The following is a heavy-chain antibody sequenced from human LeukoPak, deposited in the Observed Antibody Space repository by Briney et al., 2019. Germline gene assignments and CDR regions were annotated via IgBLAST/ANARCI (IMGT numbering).Heavy chain of an antibody. D-gene: IGHD3-3*01. V-gene: IGHV3-48*01. J-gene: IGHJ4*02. CDR3: GSMHYDFWSGPRFDY. Sequence: GGSLRLSCAASGFTFSSYSMNWVRQAPGKGLEWVSYISSSSSTIYYADSVKGRFTISRDNSKNTLYLQMNSLRAEDTAVYYCGSMHYDFWSGPRFDYWGQGTLVTVSS. CDR1: GFTFSSYS. CDR2: ISSSSSTI.